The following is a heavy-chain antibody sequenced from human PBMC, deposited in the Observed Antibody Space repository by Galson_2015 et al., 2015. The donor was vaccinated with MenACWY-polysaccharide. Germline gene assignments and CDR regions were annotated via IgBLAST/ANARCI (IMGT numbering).Heavy chain of an antibody. CDR3: ARQLGMASAPPVY. CDR1: GFTFSSYS. CDR2: ISRSSTYR. D-gene: IGHD1-1*01. Sequence: SLRLSCAASGFTFSSYSMNWVRQAPGKGLEWVSCISRSSTYRYYADSVKGRFTVSRDNAKNSLYLQMNGLRAEDSAVYYCARQLGMASAPPVYWGQGTLVTVSA. J-gene: IGHJ4*02. V-gene: IGHV3-21*01.